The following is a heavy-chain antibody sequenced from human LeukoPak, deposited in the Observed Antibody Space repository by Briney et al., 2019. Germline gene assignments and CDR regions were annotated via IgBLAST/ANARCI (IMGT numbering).Heavy chain of an antibody. CDR1: GYSFTSYW. J-gene: IGHJ4*02. D-gene: IGHD4-17*01. Sequence: GESLQISCKGSGYSFTSYWIGWVRPMPRKGLEWMGIIYPGDSDTRYSPSFQGQVTISTDKSISTAYLQWSILKASDTAMYYCARQWRGDYGLYYFDYCGQGTLVTVSS. CDR2: IYPGDSDT. V-gene: IGHV5-51*01. CDR3: ARQWRGDYGLYYFDY.